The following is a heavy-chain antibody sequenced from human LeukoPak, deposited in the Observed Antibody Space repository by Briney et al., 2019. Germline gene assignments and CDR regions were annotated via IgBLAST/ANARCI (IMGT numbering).Heavy chain of an antibody. D-gene: IGHD1-26*01. Sequence: SETLSLTCAVSGGSISSGGYSWSWIRQPPGKGLEWIGYIYHSGSTYYNPSLKSRVTISVDTSKNQFSLKLSSVTAADTAVYYCARHRSWYGGSTRFDPWGQGTLVTVSS. CDR2: IYHSGST. V-gene: IGHV4-30-2*01. CDR1: GGSISSGGYS. J-gene: IGHJ5*02. CDR3: ARHRSWYGGSTRFDP.